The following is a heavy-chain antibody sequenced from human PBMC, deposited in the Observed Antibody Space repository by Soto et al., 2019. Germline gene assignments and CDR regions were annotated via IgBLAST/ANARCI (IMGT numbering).Heavy chain of an antibody. V-gene: IGHV3-30-3*01. CDR2: ISYDGSNK. Sequence: QVQLVESGGGVVQPGRSLRLSCAASGFTFSSYAVHWVRQAPGKGLEWVAVISYDGSNKYYADSVKGRFTISRDNSKNTLYLQMNSLRPEDTAVYYCARDRESDYYYYCGMDVWGQGTTVTVSS. CDR3: ARDRESDYYYYCGMDV. J-gene: IGHJ6*02. CDR1: GFTFSSYA.